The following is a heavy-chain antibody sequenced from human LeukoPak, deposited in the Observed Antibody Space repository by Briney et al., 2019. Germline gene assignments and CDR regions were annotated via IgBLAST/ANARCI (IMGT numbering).Heavy chain of an antibody. CDR1: GYTFTSYG. Sequence: GASVKVSCKASGYTFTSYGISWVRQAPGQGLEWMGWISAYNGNTNYAQKLQGRVTMTTDTSTSTAYMELRSLRSDDTAVYYCARGITMVRGVTNWSDPWGQGTLVTVSS. CDR3: ARGITMVRGVTNWSDP. D-gene: IGHD3-10*01. J-gene: IGHJ5*02. CDR2: ISAYNGNT. V-gene: IGHV1-18*01.